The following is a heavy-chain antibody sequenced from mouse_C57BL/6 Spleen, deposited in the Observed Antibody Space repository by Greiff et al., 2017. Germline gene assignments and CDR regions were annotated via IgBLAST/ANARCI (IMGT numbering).Heavy chain of an antibody. CDR2: IYPRSGNT. Sequence: VQLQQSGAELARPGASVKLSCKASGYTFTSYGISWVQQSTGQGLEWIGEIYPRSGNTYYNEKVKGKDTLTADKSSSTAYMELRILTSEDTVVYFCAGTYYYGSSYCWYFDVWGTGTTVTVSS. J-gene: IGHJ1*03. CDR3: AGTYYYGSSYCWYFDV. D-gene: IGHD1-1*01. CDR1: GYTFTSYG. V-gene: IGHV1-81*01.